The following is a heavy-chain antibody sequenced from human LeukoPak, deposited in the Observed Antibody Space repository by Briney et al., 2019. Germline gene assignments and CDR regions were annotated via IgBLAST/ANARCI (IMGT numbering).Heavy chain of an antibody. V-gene: IGHV3-30-3*01. CDR3: ARDGYNPGGAFDI. CDR1: GFTFSSYA. D-gene: IGHD5-24*01. J-gene: IGHJ3*02. Sequence: GGFLRLSCAASGFTFSSYAMHWVRQAPGKGLEWVAVISYDGSNKYYADSVKGRFTISRDNSKNTLYLQMNSLRAEDTAVYYCARDGYNPGGAFDIWGQGTMVTVSS. CDR2: ISYDGSNK.